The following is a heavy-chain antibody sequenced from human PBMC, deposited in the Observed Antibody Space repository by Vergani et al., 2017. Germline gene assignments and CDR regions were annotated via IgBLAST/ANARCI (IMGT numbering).Heavy chain of an antibody. D-gene: IGHD2-2*01. J-gene: IGHJ6*03. CDR2: ISGSGGST. CDR1: GFTFSSYA. Sequence: EVQLLESGGGLVQPGGSLRLSCAASGFTFSSYAMSWVRQAPGKGLEWVSAISGSGGSTYYADSVKGRFTISRDNSKNTLYLQMNSLRAEDTAVYYCAKGSAAAHYYYYYMDVWGKGTTVTVSS. V-gene: IGHV3-23*01. CDR3: AKGSAAAHYYYYYMDV.